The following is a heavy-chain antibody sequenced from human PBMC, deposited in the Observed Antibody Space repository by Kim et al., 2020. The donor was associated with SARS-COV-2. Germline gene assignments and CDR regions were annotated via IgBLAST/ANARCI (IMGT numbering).Heavy chain of an antibody. V-gene: IGHV3-66*01. J-gene: IGHJ3*02. Sequence: YADSAKDRFPISSDISKNTLFLQMNSLRAEDTAVYYCASGVASGGFDAFDIWGQGTMVTVSS. D-gene: IGHD3-10*01. CDR3: ASGVASGGFDAFDI.